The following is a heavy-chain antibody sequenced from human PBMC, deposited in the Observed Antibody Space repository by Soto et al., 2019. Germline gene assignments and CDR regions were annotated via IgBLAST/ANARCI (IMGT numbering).Heavy chain of an antibody. CDR3: ARLALSSSEYYYYYYYMEV. Sequence: SETLSLTCTVSGRSISSYYSSWIRPPPGKRLEWIGYIYYSGSTNYHPSLKSRVTISVDTSKHQFSLKLRSVTAADTAVYYCARLALSSSEYYYYYYYMEVWGKGTTVTVSS. V-gene: IGHV4-59*08. CDR2: IYYSGST. CDR1: GRSISSYY. D-gene: IGHD6-13*01. J-gene: IGHJ6*03.